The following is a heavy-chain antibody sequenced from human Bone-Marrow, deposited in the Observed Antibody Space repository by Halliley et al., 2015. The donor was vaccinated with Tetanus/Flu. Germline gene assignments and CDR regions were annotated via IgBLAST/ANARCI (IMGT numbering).Heavy chain of an antibody. V-gene: IGHV3-23*01. CDR2: ISGSGDTT. CDR1: GFTFSSHA. Sequence: SLRLSCTTSGFTFSSHAMSWVRQAPGKGLEWVSVISGSGDTTNYADSVKGRFTSSRDNSMDTLYLQMNSLRAEDTAVYYCAKDPWDCSSSSCYSVSYHNYGVDVWGQGTTVTVSS. CDR3: AKDPWDCSSSSCYSVSYHNYGVDV. J-gene: IGHJ6*02. D-gene: IGHD2-2*01.